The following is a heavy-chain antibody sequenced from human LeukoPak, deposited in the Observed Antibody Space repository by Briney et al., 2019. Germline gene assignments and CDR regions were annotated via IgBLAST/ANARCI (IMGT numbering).Heavy chain of an antibody. CDR2: ISSSGTTI. D-gene: IGHD1-26*01. CDR3: AKGRWSTGRLDH. V-gene: IGHV3-23*01. Sequence: GGSLRLSCVASGFMFSYGMIWVRQAPGKGLEWVSLISSSGTTIYQADSVRGRFTISRDNFKNTLYLQMNSLRVEDTAVYYCAKGRWSTGRLDHWGQGTLVTVSS. J-gene: IGHJ4*02. CDR1: GFMFSYG.